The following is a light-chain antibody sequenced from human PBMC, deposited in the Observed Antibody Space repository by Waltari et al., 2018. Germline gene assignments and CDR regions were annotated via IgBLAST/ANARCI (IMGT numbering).Light chain of an antibody. Sequence: DIQMTQSPSSLSASVGDRVTITCRASQSISSYLNWYQQKPGKAPKLLIYAASSLQSGVPSRFSGSGSGTDFTLTISSLQPEDFATYYCQQSYSTILFGGGTKVEIK. CDR2: AAS. V-gene: IGKV1-39*01. CDR1: QSISSY. CDR3: QQSYSTIL. J-gene: IGKJ4*01.